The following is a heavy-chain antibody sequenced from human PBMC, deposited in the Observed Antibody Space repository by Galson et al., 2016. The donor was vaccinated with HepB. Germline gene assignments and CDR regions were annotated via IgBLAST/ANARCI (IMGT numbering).Heavy chain of an antibody. Sequence: SLRLSCAASGFTFSYCAMHWVRQAPGKGLEWVAVVWHDGTNKYYADSVKGRFTISRDNSKNTVFLQMNSLRAEDTAVYYCARDGGENYWGNYYYYGMDVWGQGTTVTVSS. CDR1: GFTFSYCA. V-gene: IGHV3-33*01. D-gene: IGHD7-27*01. J-gene: IGHJ6*02. CDR2: VWHDGTNK. CDR3: ARDGGENYWGNYYYYGMDV.